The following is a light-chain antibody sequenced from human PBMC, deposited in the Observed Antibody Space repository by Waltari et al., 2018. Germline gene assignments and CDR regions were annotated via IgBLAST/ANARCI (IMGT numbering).Light chain of an antibody. V-gene: IGKV2-30*02. CDR2: RVS. CDR1: QSLVHSDGNTH. J-gene: IGKJ2*01. CDR3: MQGTHWPYT. Sequence: DVVVTQSPLSLPVTLGQAASISCKSSQSLVHSDGNTHLNWFQQRPGQSPRRLIYRVSKRDSGVPDRFSGSGSGTDFTLKISRVEAEDVGVYYCMQGTHWPYTLGQGTKLDIK.